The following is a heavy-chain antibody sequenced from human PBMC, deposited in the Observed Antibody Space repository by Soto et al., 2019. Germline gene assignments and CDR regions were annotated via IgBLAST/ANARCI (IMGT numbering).Heavy chain of an antibody. CDR3: ARDLTYYYYGMDV. V-gene: IGHV3-30-3*01. D-gene: IGHD7-27*01. CDR1: GFNFSSYA. J-gene: IGHJ6*02. CDR2: ISYDGSNK. Sequence: QVQLVESGGGVVQPGRSLRLSCAASGFNFSSYAMLWVRQAPGKGLEWVAVISYDGSNKYYADSVKGRFTISRDNSKNTLYLQMNSLRAEDTAVYYCARDLTYYYYGMDVWGQGTTVTVSS.